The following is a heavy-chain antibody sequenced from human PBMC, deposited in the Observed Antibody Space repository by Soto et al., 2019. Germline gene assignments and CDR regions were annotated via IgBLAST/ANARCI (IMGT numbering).Heavy chain of an antibody. Sequence: QVQLVQSGAEVKKPGASVKVSCKASGYTFTSYGISWVRQAPGQGLELMGWISAYNGNTNYAQKLQGRSTMTTDTSTSTAYRERRSLRSDDTAVYYCARDGERAARRGGTFDYWGQGTLVTVSS. CDR2: ISAYNGNT. D-gene: IGHD6-6*01. V-gene: IGHV1-18*01. CDR3: ARDGERAARRGGTFDY. J-gene: IGHJ4*02. CDR1: GYTFTSYG.